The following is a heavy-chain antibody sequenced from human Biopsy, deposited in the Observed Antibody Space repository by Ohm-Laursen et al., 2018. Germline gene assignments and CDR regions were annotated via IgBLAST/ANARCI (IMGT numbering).Heavy chain of an antibody. D-gene: IGHD1-14*01. Sequence: SSVKVSCKASGATFSNYAINWLRQAPGQGLEWMGGINPMFGTAKYAQRFQGRVTITAARSTTTAYMELSSLRSEDTAVYYCARDTELLSIGLDYNFGVVVWGQGTTVTVSS. CDR2: INPMFGTA. CDR1: GATFSNYA. V-gene: IGHV1-69*06. J-gene: IGHJ6*02. CDR3: ARDTELLSIGLDYNFGVVV.